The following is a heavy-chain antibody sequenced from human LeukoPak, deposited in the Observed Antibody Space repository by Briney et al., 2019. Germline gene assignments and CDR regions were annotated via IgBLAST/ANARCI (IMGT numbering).Heavy chain of an antibody. CDR3: ARAGRWEGRPHGLDI. J-gene: IGHJ3*02. V-gene: IGHV1-18*01. D-gene: IGHD1-26*01. CDR1: GYTFTSYG. CDR2: ISAYNGST. Sequence: ASVKVSCKASGYTFTSYGISWVRQAPGQGLEWMGWISAYNGSTNYAQKLQGRVTMTTDTSTSTAYMELRSLRSDDTAVYYCARAGRWEGRPHGLDIWGRGTMVTVSS.